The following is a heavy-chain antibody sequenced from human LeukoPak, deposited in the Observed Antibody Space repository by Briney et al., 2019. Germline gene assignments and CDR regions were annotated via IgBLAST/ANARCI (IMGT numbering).Heavy chain of an antibody. CDR3: ARAPYYGSGSYLDY. D-gene: IGHD3-10*01. CDR2: IYYSGST. J-gene: IGHJ4*02. V-gene: IGHV4-39*07. CDR1: GGSISSSSYY. Sequence: PSETLSLTCTVSGGSISSSSYYWGWIRQPPGKGLEWIGSIYYSGSTYYNPSLKSRVTISVDTSKNQFSLKLSSVTAADTAVYYCARAPYYGSGSYLDYWGQGTLVTVSS.